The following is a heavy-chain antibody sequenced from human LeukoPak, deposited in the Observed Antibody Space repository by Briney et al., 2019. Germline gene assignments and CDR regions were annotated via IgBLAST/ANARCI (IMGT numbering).Heavy chain of an antibody. CDR3: ARGSGYDYSGNWFDP. Sequence: GGSLRLSCAASGFTFSSYDMHWVRQATGKGLEWVSAIGTAGDTYYPGSVKGRFTISRENAKNSLYLQMNSLRAGDTAVYYCARGSGYDYSGNWFDPWGQGTLVTVSS. CDR1: GFTFSSYD. V-gene: IGHV3-13*01. J-gene: IGHJ5*02. CDR2: IGTAGDT. D-gene: IGHD5-12*01.